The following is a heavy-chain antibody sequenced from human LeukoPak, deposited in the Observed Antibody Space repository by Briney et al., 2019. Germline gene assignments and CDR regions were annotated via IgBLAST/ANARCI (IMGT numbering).Heavy chain of an antibody. CDR1: GYTFTSYD. CDR2: MNPNSGNT. Sequence: GASVKVSCKASGYTFTSYDINWVRQATGQGLEWMGWMNPNSGNTNYAQKLQGRVTMTTDTSTSTAYMELRSLRSDDTAVYYCARSDIVVVVAATPFDYWGQGTLVTVSS. V-gene: IGHV1-18*01. CDR3: ARSDIVVVVAATPFDY. J-gene: IGHJ4*02. D-gene: IGHD2-15*01.